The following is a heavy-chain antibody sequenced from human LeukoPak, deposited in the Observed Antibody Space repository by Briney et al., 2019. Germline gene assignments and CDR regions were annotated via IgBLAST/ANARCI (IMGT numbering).Heavy chain of an antibody. CDR1: GGSVSSTTYY. CDR3: AGLIRPGWFDP. Sequence: SETLSLTCTVSGGSVSSTTYYWAWIRQPPGKGLEWIANIYYSGSTYYNPSLKSRVTISVDTSKNQFSLKLSSVTAADTAVYYCAGLIRPGWFDPWGQGTLVTVSS. J-gene: IGHJ5*02. D-gene: IGHD1-14*01. V-gene: IGHV4-39*01. CDR2: IYYSGST.